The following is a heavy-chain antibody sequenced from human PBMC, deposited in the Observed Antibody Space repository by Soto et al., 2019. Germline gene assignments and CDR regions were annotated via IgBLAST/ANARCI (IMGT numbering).Heavy chain of an antibody. CDR1: ESSLSNFY. D-gene: IGHD2-21*02. CDR3: ARYGSDSYGGMDV. Sequence: QVQLVESGGGLVKPGGSLRLSCAASESSLSNFYMNWIRQAPGKGLEWVSYITSSGGSIYYADSVKGRFTISRDNAKNSLYLQMNSLRADDTAVYYCARYGSDSYGGMDVWGQGTTVTVSS. J-gene: IGHJ6*02. V-gene: IGHV3-11*01. CDR2: ITSSGGSI.